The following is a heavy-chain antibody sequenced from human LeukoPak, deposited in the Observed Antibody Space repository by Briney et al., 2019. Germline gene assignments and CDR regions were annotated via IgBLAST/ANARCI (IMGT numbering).Heavy chain of an antibody. CDR3: ARGGEWESHLDY. CDR2: IYYSGST. V-gene: IGHV4-59*01. J-gene: IGHJ4*02. CDR1: GGPISSYY. Sequence: SETLSLTCTVSGGPISSYYWSRIRQPPGKGLEWIGYIYYSGSTNYNPSLKSRVTISVDTSKNQFYLKLSSVTAADTAVYYCARGGEWESHLDYWGQGTLVTVSS. D-gene: IGHD1-26*01.